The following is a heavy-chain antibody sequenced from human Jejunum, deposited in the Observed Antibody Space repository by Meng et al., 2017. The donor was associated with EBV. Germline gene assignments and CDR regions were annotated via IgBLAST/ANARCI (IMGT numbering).Heavy chain of an antibody. V-gene: IGHV3-23*04. CDR3: AKDRTLLPRDWFES. CDR1: GFTFGCHW. D-gene: IGHD2-15*01. CDR2: ISGIGKST. J-gene: IGHJ5*01. Sequence: EVRLVESGGGLVQPGGFLRLSCAATGFTFGCHWMHWVRQAPGKGLVWVSSISGIGKSTYYAASVKGRFTISRDNSKNMVYLQMNSLRAEDTAVYYCAKDRTLLPRDWFESWGQGTLVTVSS.